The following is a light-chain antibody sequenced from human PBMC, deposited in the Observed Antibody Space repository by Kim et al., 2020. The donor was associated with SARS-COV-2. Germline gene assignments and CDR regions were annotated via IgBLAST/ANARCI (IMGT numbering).Light chain of an antibody. J-gene: IGLJ3*02. Sequence: QSVLTQPASVSGSPGQSITISCTGTSSDVGGFNHVSWYQQHPGKAPQLMIYEVTKRPSGVSNRFSGSKSGNTASLTISGLQTEDEADYYCTSQTSSGTWVFGGGTQLTVL. V-gene: IGLV2-14*03. CDR1: SSDVGGFNH. CDR2: EVT. CDR3: TSQTSSGTWV.